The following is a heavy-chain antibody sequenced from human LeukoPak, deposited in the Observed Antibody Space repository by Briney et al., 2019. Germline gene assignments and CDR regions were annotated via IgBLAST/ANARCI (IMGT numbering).Heavy chain of an antibody. D-gene: IGHD5-18*01. J-gene: IGHJ3*02. CDR1: GGTFSSYA. Sequence: ASVKVSCKASGGTFSSYAISWVRQAPGQGLEWMGGIIPIFGTANYAQKFQGRVTITTDESTSTAYMELSSLRSEDTAVYYCASPQPGIQLWGPGAFDIWGQGTTVTVSS. CDR3: ASPQPGIQLWGPGAFDI. CDR2: IIPIFGTA. V-gene: IGHV1-69*05.